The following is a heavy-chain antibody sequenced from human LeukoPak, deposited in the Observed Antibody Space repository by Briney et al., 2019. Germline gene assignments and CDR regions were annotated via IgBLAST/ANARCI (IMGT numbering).Heavy chain of an antibody. CDR3: ARGWSGWDRFDY. CDR1: GFTFSDYY. J-gene: IGHJ4*02. Sequence: SGGSLRLSCAASGFTFSDYYMSWIRQAPGKGLEWVSYISSSSSYTNYADSVKGRFTISRDNAKNSLYLQMNSLRAEDTAVYYCARGWSGWDRFDYWGQGTLVTVSS. CDR2: ISSSSSYT. V-gene: IGHV3-11*06. D-gene: IGHD3-3*01.